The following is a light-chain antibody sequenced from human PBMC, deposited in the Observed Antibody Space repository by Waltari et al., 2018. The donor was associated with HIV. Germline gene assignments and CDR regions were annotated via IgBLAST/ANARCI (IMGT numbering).Light chain of an antibody. CDR2: KDT. Sequence: SYELTQPPSVSVSPGPTARITCSGDALPQQYAFWFQQKPGQAPVLVIYKDTERPSGVPDRFSGSKSGASASLAISGLQSDDEADYYCATWDDSLNGPVFGGGTKLTVL. V-gene: IGLV3-25*02. CDR3: ATWDDSLNGPV. CDR1: ALPQQY. J-gene: IGLJ3*02.